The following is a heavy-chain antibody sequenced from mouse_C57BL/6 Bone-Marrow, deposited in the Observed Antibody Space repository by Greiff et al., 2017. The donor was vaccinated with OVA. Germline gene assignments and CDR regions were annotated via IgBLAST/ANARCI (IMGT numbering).Heavy chain of an antibody. V-gene: IGHV1-26*01. CDR3: ARRGYDFHAMDY. CDR2: INPNNGGT. J-gene: IGHJ4*01. D-gene: IGHD2-4*01. CDR1: GYTFTDYY. Sequence: VQLQQSGPELVKPGASVKISCKASGYTFTDYYMNWVKQSHGKSLEWIGDINPNNGGTSYNQKFKGKATLTVDKSSSTAYMELRSLTSEDSAVYYCARRGYDFHAMDYWGQGTSVTVSS.